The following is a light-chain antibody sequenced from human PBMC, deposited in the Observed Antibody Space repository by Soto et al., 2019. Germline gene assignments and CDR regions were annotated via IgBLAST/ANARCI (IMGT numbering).Light chain of an antibody. V-gene: IGLV1-40*01. J-gene: IGLJ2*01. CDR3: QSYDSSLTGVV. CDR1: SSNVGAGYD. Sequence: QSALTQPPSVSGAPGERVTISCTGSSSNVGAGYDVHWYQQLPGTAPKLLIYGNSNRPSGVPDRFSGSKSGTSASLAITGLQVDDEADYYCQSYDSSLTGVVFGGGTKLTVL. CDR2: GNS.